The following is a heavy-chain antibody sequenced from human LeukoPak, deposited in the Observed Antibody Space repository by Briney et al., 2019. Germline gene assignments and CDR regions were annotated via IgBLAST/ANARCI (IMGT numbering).Heavy chain of an antibody. CDR1: GFTFSSYA. D-gene: IGHD6-19*01. CDR2: ISYDGSNK. Sequence: GGSLRLSCAASGFTFSSYAMHWVRQAPGKGLEWVAVISYDGSNKYYADSVKGRFTISRDNSKNTLYLQMNSLRAEDTAVYYCARDPTMAVASYWYFDLWGRGTLVTVSS. CDR3: ARDPTMAVASYWYFDL. V-gene: IGHV3-30-3*01. J-gene: IGHJ2*01.